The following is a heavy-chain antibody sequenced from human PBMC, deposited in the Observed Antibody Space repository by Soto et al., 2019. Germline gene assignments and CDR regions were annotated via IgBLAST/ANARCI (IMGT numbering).Heavy chain of an antibody. V-gene: IGHV1-8*01. CDR3: ARGLRAYYYDSRGPGY. Sequence: ASVKVSCKASGYTFTSYDINWVRQATGQGLEWMGWMNPNSGNTGYAQKFQGRATMTRNTSISTAYMELSSLRSEDTAVYYCARGLRAYYYDSRGPGYWGQGTLVTVSS. D-gene: IGHD3-22*01. CDR2: MNPNSGNT. CDR1: GYTFTSYD. J-gene: IGHJ4*02.